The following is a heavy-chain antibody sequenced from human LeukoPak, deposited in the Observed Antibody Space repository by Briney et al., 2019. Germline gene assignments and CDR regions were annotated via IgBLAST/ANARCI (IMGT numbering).Heavy chain of an antibody. J-gene: IGHJ6*02. CDR1: GDSISSGSYY. Sequence: SQTLSLTCTVSGDSISSGSYYWSWIPQPAGKGLEWIGRIYTSGSTNYNPSLKSRVTISVDTSKNQFSLKLSSVTAADTAVYYCASTVAVGYYYYYGMDVWGQGTTVTVSS. D-gene: IGHD4-23*01. CDR2: IYTSGST. CDR3: ASTVAVGYYYYYGMDV. V-gene: IGHV4-61*02.